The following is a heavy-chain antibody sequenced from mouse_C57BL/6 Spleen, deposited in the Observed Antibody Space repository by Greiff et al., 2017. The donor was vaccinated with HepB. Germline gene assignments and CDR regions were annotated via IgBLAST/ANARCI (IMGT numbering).Heavy chain of an antibody. CDR1: GYTFTSYW. J-gene: IGHJ3*01. Sequence: QVQLKQPGTELVKPGASVKLSCKASGYTFTSYWMHWVKQRPGQGLEWIGNINPSNGGTNYNEKFKSKATLTVDKSSSTAYMQLSSLTSEDSAVYYCAREGGFATVVETSFAYWGQGTLVTVSA. V-gene: IGHV1-53*01. CDR2: INPSNGGT. D-gene: IGHD1-1*01. CDR3: AREGGFATVVETSFAY.